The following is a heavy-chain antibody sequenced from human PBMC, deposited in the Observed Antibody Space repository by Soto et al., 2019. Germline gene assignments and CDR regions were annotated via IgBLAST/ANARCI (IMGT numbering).Heavy chain of an antibody. CDR3: ATRTPQGSGYFDY. Sequence: QVQLVQSGAEVKKPGSSVKVSCKASGDTFSTFGISWVRQAPGQGLEWMGGIVPIFGIPHYAQKFQGRVTIAADESNSTASMELSSLKSADTAIYYCATRTPQGSGYFDYWGQGTLVTVSS. J-gene: IGHJ4*02. CDR1: GDTFSTFG. CDR2: IVPIFGIP. D-gene: IGHD3-22*01. V-gene: IGHV1-69*01.